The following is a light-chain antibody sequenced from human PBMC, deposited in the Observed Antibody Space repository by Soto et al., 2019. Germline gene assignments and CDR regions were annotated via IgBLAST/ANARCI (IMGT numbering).Light chain of an antibody. V-gene: IGKV3-20*01. Sequence: EIVLTQSPGTLSLSPGERATLSCRASQSVSNNFLAWYQQKPGQAPRLLIHGASTRASGIPDSFSGSGSGTDFILTISRLEPEDFAVYYCQQYGSSPATFGQGTRLDIK. CDR1: QSVSNNF. CDR2: GAS. J-gene: IGKJ5*01. CDR3: QQYGSSPAT.